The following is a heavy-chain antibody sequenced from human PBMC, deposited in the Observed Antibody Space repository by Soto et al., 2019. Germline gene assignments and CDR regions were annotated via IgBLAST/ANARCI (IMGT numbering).Heavy chain of an antibody. CDR2: ISSSGSTI. CDR1: GFTFSDYY. Sequence: PGGSLRLSCAASGFTFSDYYMSWIRQAPGKGLEWVSYISSSGSTIYYADSVKGRFTISRDNAKNSLYLQMNSLRAEDTAVYYCARLYCSGGSCYWGPNYFDYWGQGTLVTVSS. D-gene: IGHD2-15*01. V-gene: IGHV3-11*01. CDR3: ARLYCSGGSCYWGPNYFDY. J-gene: IGHJ4*02.